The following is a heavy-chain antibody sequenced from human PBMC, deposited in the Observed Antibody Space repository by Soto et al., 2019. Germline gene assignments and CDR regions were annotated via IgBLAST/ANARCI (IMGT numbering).Heavy chain of an antibody. CDR1: GYSFTSYW. V-gene: IGHV5-51*01. CDR3: ARTSSGWYSGNYYYYYGMDV. Sequence: GESLKISCKGSGYSFTSYWIGWVRQMPGKGLEWMGIIYPGDSDTRYSPSFQGQVTISADKSISTAYLQWSSLKTSDTAMYYCARTSSGWYSGNYYYYYGMDVWGQGTTVTVSS. CDR2: IYPGDSDT. D-gene: IGHD6-19*01. J-gene: IGHJ6*02.